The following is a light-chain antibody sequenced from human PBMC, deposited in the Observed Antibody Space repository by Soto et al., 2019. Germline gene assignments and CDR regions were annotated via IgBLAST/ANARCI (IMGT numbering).Light chain of an antibody. CDR2: DVS. Sequence: LTQSPSASGSPGQSVTISCTGTSSDIGGYDSVSWYQQHPGKAPKVLIYDVSKRPSGVPDRFSGSKSGNTASLTVSALQAEDEADYYCSSYTDRNNLVFGTGTKVTVL. CDR1: SSDIGGYDS. J-gene: IGLJ1*01. V-gene: IGLV2-8*01. CDR3: SSYTDRNNLV.